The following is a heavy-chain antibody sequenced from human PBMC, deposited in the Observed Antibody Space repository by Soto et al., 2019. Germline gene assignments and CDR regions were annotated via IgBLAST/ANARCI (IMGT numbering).Heavy chain of an antibody. Sequence: QVQLVQSGAEVKKPGSSVKVSCKASGGTFSSYAISWVRQAPGQGIEWMGGIIPIFGTANYAQKFQGRVTITADKSTSTAYMELSSLRSEDTAVYYCATTSVQLERRPYYYYYGMDVWGQGTTVTVSS. V-gene: IGHV1-69*06. J-gene: IGHJ6*02. D-gene: IGHD1-1*01. CDR3: ATTSVQLERRPYYYYYGMDV. CDR2: IIPIFGTA. CDR1: GGTFSSYA.